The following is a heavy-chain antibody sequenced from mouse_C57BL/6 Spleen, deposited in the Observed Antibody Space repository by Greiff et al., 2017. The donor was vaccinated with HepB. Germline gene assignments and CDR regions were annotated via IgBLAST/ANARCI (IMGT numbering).Heavy chain of an antibody. V-gene: IGHV5-16*01. CDR1: GFTFSDYY. Sequence: EVQLVESEGGLVQPGSSMKLSCTASGFTFSDYYMAWVRQVPEKGLEWVANINYDGSSTYYLDSLKSRFIISRDNAKNILYLQMSSLKSEDTATYYCARDHYYGSSYFDYCGQGTTLTVSS. D-gene: IGHD1-1*01. CDR2: INYDGSST. CDR3: ARDHYYGSSYFDY. J-gene: IGHJ2*01.